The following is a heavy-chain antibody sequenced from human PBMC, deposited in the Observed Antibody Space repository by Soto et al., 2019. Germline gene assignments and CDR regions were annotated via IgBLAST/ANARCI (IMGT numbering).Heavy chain of an antibody. CDR1: GDSISSDVYY. V-gene: IGHV4-39*02. CDR2: INYSGTT. D-gene: IGHD2-21*02. J-gene: IGHJ5*02. Sequence: SETLSLTCTVSGDSISSDVYYWGWIRQPPGKGLEWIGSINYSGTTYYNPSLRSRLTISVDTSKNHFSLKLRSVTAADAAVYYCASALTVTASYNWFDPWGQGTPVTVSS. CDR3: ASALTVTASYNWFDP.